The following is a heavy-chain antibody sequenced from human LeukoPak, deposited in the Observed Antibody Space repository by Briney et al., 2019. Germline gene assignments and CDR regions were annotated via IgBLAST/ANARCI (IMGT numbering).Heavy chain of an antibody. CDR2: ISSNGGST. J-gene: IGHJ3*02. D-gene: IGHD3-16*01. CDR1: GFTFSSYA. Sequence: GGSLRLSCAASGFTFSSYAMHWVRQAPGKGLEYVSAISSNGGSTYYANSVKGRFTISRDNSKNTLYLQMGSLRAEDMAVYYCARSTREVWGPAKDAFDIWGQGTMVTVSS. V-gene: IGHV3-64*01. CDR3: ARSTREVWGPAKDAFDI.